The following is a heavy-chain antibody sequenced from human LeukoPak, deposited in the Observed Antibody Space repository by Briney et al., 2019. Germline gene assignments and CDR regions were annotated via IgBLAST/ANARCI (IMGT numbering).Heavy chain of an antibody. Sequence: SETLSLTCAVYGGSFSGYYWGWIRQPPGKGLEWIGEINHSGSTNYNPSLKSRVTISVDTSKNQFSLKLSSVTAADTAVYYCARSRRAGYYGTAYAFDIWGQGTMVTVSS. V-gene: IGHV4-34*01. CDR2: INHSGST. J-gene: IGHJ3*02. CDR3: ARSRRAGYYGTAYAFDI. CDR1: GGSFSGYY. D-gene: IGHD1-7*01.